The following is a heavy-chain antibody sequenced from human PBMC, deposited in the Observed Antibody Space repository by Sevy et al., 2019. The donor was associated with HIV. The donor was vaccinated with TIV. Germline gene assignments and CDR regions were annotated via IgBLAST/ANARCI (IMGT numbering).Heavy chain of an antibody. Sequence: GGSLRLSCAASGFTFSDYAMNWVRQAPGKGLEWVSAINGKGRSTHYTDSVDGRFTISRDNAKSTLYLEMNSLRVEDTAVYYCAKTINSGGGVVPAANYYYYGLDVWGQGTTVTVSS. CDR3: AKTINSGGGVVPAANYYYYGLDV. D-gene: IGHD2-2*01. CDR2: INGKGRST. CDR1: GFTFSDYA. V-gene: IGHV3-23*01. J-gene: IGHJ6*02.